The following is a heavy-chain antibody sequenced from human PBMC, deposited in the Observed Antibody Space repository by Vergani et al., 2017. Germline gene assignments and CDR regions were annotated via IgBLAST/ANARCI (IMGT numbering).Heavy chain of an antibody. J-gene: IGHJ4*02. CDR2: INHSGST. CDR1: GGSFSGYY. CDR3: ARGGYDILTGYPIDY. Sequence: QVQLQQWGAGLLKPSETLSLTCAVYGGSFSGYYWSWIRQPPGKGLEWIGEINHSGSTNYNPSLKSRVTISVDTSKNQFSLKLRSVTAADTAVYYCARGGYDILTGYPIDYWGQGTLVTVSS. D-gene: IGHD3-9*01. V-gene: IGHV4-34*01.